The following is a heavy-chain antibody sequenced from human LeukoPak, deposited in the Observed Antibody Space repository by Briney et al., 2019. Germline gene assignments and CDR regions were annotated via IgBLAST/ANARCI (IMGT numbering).Heavy chain of an antibody. CDR3: ARYYYDSSGPYYFDY. CDR1: GGTFSSYA. Sequence: SVKVSCKASGGTFSSYAVSWVRQAPGQGLEWMGGIIPIFGTANYAQKFQGRVTITADESTSTAYMELSSLRSEDTAVYYCARYYYDSSGPYYFDYWGQGTLVTVSS. J-gene: IGHJ4*02. CDR2: IIPIFGTA. D-gene: IGHD3-22*01. V-gene: IGHV1-69*01.